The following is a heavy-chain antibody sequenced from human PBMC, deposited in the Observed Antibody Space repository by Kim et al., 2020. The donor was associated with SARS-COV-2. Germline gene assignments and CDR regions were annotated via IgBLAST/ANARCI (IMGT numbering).Heavy chain of an antibody. J-gene: IGHJ4*02. D-gene: IGHD3-10*01. CDR2: ISGSGGST. CDR3: AKDMAVVRGVITYDFDY. V-gene: IGHV3-23*01. CDR1: GFTFSSYA. Sequence: GGSLRLSCAASGFTFSSYAMSWVRQAPGKGLEWVSAISGSGGSTYYADSVMGRFTISRDNSKNTLYLQMNSLRAEDTTVYYCAKDMAVVRGVITYDFDYWGQGSLITVSS.